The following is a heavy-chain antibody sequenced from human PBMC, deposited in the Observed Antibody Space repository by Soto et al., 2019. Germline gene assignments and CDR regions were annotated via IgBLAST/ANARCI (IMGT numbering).Heavy chain of an antibody. Sequence: GGSLRLSCAASGFTFSSYAMSWVRQAPGKGLEWVSAISGSGGSTYYADSVKGRFTISRDNSKNTLYLQMNSLRAEDTAVYYCAKAGDDYGDYYYFDYWGQGTLVTVSS. CDR2: ISGSGGST. CDR1: GFTFSSYA. V-gene: IGHV3-23*01. CDR3: AKAGDDYGDYYYFDY. J-gene: IGHJ4*02. D-gene: IGHD4-17*01.